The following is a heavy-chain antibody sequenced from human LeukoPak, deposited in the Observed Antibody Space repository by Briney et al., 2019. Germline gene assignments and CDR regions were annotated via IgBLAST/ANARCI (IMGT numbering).Heavy chain of an antibody. CDR2: IKRDGSDK. V-gene: IGHV3-7*01. D-gene: IGHD3-10*01. Sequence: PAGSLRLSCAASGFTFRNHWMSWVRQAPGTGLGWVANIKRDGSDKYYVDSVKGRLTISRDNAQNSLFLQMNSLRAEDTAVYYCASSLYGSGSYYNFDYWGQGTLVTVSS. CDR3: ASSLYGSGSYYNFDY. CDR1: GFTFRNHW. J-gene: IGHJ4*02.